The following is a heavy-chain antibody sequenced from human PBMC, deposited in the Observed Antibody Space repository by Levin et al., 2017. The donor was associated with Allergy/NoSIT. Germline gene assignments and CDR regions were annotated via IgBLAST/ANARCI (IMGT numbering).Heavy chain of an antibody. J-gene: IGHJ4*02. V-gene: IGHV3-49*03. Sequence: GESLKISCATSGFTFGVYAMSWFRQAPGRGLEWVSFVRSQAFGGTTEYAASVKGRFTISRDDSKSIVYLQMNSLRTEDTAVYYCVTIAPVPSGWNGEVVDAFDYWGQGTLVIVSS. CDR2: VRSQAFGGTT. CDR1: GFTFGVYA. CDR3: VTIAPVPSGWNGEVVDAFDY. D-gene: IGHD6-19*01.